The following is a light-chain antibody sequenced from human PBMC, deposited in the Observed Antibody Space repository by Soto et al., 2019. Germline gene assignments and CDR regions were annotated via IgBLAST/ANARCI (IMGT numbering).Light chain of an antibody. CDR2: EGS. Sequence: QSVLTQPASVSGSPGQSITISCTGTSSDVGSYNLVSWYQHHPGKAPKLMIYEGSKRPSGVSNRFSASKSGNTASLTISGLQAEDEADYYCCSYAGSSTYVVFGGGTKVTVL. CDR3: CSYAGSSTYVV. CDR1: SSDVGSYNL. J-gene: IGLJ2*01. V-gene: IGLV2-23*01.